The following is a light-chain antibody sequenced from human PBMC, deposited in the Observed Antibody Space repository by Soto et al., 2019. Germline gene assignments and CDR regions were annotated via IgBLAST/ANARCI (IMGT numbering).Light chain of an antibody. CDR3: QQYGSSGT. CDR2: GVS. Sequence: EIVMTQSPATLSVFPGERATLSCRASQSVNNNLAWYQQKPGQAPRLLIHGVSTRATGIPARFSGSGSGTDFTLTISRMEPEDFAVYYCQQYGSSGTFGQGTKVDIK. CDR1: QSVNNN. J-gene: IGKJ1*01. V-gene: IGKV3-15*01.